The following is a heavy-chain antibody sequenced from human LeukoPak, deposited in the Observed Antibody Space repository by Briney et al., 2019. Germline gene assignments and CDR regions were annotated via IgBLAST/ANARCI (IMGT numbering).Heavy chain of an antibody. CDR2: ISGSGGST. V-gene: IGHV3-23*01. J-gene: IGHJ4*02. CDR3: PKDLLLGMTKVTCIDS. CDR1: GFTFSNYA. D-gene: IGHD4-17*01. Sequence: GGSLRLSCAASGFTFSNYAMSWVRQSPWRGLEWVSVISGSGGSTYYAGSRRGRFTISRANSKKTLYLQMNSLKATATASYSCPKDLLLGMTKVTCIDSWGQGTLVTVSS.